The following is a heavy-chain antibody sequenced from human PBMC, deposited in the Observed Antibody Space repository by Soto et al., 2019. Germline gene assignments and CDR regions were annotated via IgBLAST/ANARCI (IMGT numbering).Heavy chain of an antibody. D-gene: IGHD2-15*01. CDR1: GFTFSSYA. J-gene: IGHJ4*02. CDR2: VSTGGST. V-gene: IGHV3-23*01. CDR3: ATRRGAGGHFDY. Sequence: DVQLLESGGGLVQPAGSLRLSCAASGFTFSSYAMGWVRQGPGKGLEWVAGVSTGGSTHYADSVRGRFTISRDNSKNTLSLQMNSLTAEDTAVYFCATRRGAGGHFDYWGQGDVVTVSS.